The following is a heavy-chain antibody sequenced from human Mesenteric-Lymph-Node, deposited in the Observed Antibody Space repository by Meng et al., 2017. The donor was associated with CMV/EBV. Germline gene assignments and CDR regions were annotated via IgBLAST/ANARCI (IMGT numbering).Heavy chain of an antibody. Sequence: GESLKISCATSGFTFSSYVMSWVRQAPGKGLEWVSVIYLGSGTTDYADSVKGRFTISRDDSKNTVYLQMNSLRAEDTAVYYCARKWEGLTWFDLWGQGMLVTVSS. D-gene: IGHD1-26*01. CDR3: ARKWEGLTWFDL. V-gene: IGHV3-23*03. CDR1: GFTFSSYV. CDR2: IYLGSGTT. J-gene: IGHJ4*02.